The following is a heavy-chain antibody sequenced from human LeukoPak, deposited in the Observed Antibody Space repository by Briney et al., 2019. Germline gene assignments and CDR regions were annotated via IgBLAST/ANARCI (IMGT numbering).Heavy chain of an antibody. V-gene: IGHV3-33*01. CDR3: AREGRDGYNLDY. CDR2: IWYDGSNK. D-gene: IGHD5-24*01. J-gene: IGHJ4*02. CDR1: GFTFSSYG. Sequence: GGSLRLSCAASGFTFSSYGMHWVRQAPGKGLEWVAVIWYDGSNKYYADSVKGRFTISRDNSKNTLYLQMNSLRAEDTAVYYCAREGRDGYNLDYWGQGTLVTVSS.